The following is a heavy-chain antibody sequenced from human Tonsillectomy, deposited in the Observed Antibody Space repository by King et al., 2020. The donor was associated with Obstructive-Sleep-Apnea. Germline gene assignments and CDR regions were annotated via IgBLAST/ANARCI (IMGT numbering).Heavy chain of an antibody. D-gene: IGHD2-2*02. Sequence: VQLVESGGGLVQPGGSLRLSCAASGLTFIRYWMSWIRQAPGKGLEWVANIKQDGSGKYFVDSVKGRCTISRDNAKNSLYLQMNSLRAEDTALYYCARDDTDYWGQGTLVTVSS. J-gene: IGHJ4*02. CDR3: ARDDTDY. V-gene: IGHV3-7*01. CDR1: GLTFIRYW. CDR2: IKQDGSGK.